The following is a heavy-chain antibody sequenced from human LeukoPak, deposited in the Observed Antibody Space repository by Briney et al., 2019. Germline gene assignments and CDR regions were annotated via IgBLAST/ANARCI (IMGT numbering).Heavy chain of an antibody. CDR2: ISGSGGST. J-gene: IGHJ6*03. CDR3: ARGVEYSSSWYSNYLYYYMDV. Sequence: GGSLRLSCAASGFTFSSYAMSWVRQAPGKGLEWVSAISGSGGSTYYADSVKGRFTISRDNSKNTLYLQMNSLRAEDTAVYYCARGVEYSSSWYSNYLYYYMDVWGKGTTVTVSS. V-gene: IGHV3-23*01. CDR1: GFTFSSYA. D-gene: IGHD6-13*01.